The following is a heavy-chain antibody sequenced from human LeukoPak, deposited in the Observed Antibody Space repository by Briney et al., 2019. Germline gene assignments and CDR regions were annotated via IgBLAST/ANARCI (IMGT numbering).Heavy chain of an antibody. V-gene: IGHV4-34*01. D-gene: IGHD2-2*01. CDR2: INHSGST. J-gene: IGHJ6*02. CDR3: ARSLGQLHYYGMDV. CDR1: GGSFSGNY. Sequence: SETLSLTCAVYGGSFSGNYWSWIRQPPGKGLEWIGEINHSGSTNYNPSLKSRVTISVDTSKNQFSLKLSSVTAADTAVYYCARSLGQLHYYGMDVWGQGTTVAVSS.